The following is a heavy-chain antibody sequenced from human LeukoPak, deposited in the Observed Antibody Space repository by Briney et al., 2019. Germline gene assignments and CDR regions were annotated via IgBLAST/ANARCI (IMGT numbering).Heavy chain of an antibody. J-gene: IGHJ6*02. CDR2: INWNGGST. CDR3: ARSGSYYYYYGMDV. CDR1: GFTFDDYG. V-gene: IGHV3-20*01. Sequence: GGSLRLSCAASGFTFDDYGMSWVRHAPGKGLEWVSGINWNGGSTGYADSAKGRFTISRDNAKNSLYLQMNSLRAEDTALYHCARSGSYYYYYGMDVWGQGTTVTVSS. D-gene: IGHD1-26*01.